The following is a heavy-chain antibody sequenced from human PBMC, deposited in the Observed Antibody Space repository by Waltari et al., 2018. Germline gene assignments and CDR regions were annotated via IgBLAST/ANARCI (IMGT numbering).Heavy chain of an antibody. Sequence: EVQLVESGGGLIRPGGSLRPSCAASGIIGTNNLITWVRQAPGKGLELVSVILFHGETYYAASVERRFTMSRDKSTNMVHLQMHSLRVEDTAVYFCARDYSDALDIWGQGTVVTVSS. D-gene: IGHD2-15*01. CDR3: ARDYSDALDI. J-gene: IGHJ3*02. V-gene: IGHV3-66*01. CDR2: ILFHGET. CDR1: GIIGTNNL.